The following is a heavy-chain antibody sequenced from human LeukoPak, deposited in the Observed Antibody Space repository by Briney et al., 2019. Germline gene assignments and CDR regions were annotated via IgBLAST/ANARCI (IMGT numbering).Heavy chain of an antibody. D-gene: IGHD6-6*01. J-gene: IGHJ6*03. V-gene: IGHV3-74*01. Sequence: GGSLRLSCAASGFTFSNYWMHWVRQVPGKGLVWVSRIASDGSVTNYADSVKGRFTISRDNAKNTLYLQMNSLRVEDTAVYYCARFFIGHSSSSPFYYYYYMDVWGKGTTVTVSS. CDR1: GFTFSNYW. CDR3: ARFFIGHSSSSPFYYYYYMDV. CDR2: IASDGSVT.